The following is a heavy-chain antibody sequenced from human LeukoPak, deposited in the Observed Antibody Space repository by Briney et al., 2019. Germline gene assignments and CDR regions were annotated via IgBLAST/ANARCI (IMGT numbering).Heavy chain of an antibody. J-gene: IGHJ4*02. CDR3: ASTPANWVPPEGFFIY. CDR2: IYYSGST. D-gene: IGHD7-27*01. CDR1: GGSISSGGYS. Sequence: PSETLSLTCAVSGGSISSGGYSWSWIRQPPGKGLEWIGYIYYSGSTYYNPSLKSRATISVDTSKNQFSLKLSSVTAADTAVYYCASTPANWVPPEGFFIYWGQGTLVTVSS. V-gene: IGHV4-30-2*05.